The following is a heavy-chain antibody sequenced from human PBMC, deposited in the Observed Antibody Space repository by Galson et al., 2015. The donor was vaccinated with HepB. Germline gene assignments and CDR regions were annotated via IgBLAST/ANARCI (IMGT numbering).Heavy chain of an antibody. CDR3: ARESTYYDFWSGYSTAYNWFDP. V-gene: IGHV1-8*01. D-gene: IGHD3-3*01. Sequence: SVKVSCKASGYTFTSYVINWVRQATGQGLEWMGWMNPNSGNTGYAQKFQGRVTMTRNTSISTAYMELSSLRSEDTAVYYCARESTYYDFWSGYSTAYNWFDPWGQGTLVTVSS. CDR1: GYTFTSYV. CDR2: MNPNSGNT. J-gene: IGHJ5*02.